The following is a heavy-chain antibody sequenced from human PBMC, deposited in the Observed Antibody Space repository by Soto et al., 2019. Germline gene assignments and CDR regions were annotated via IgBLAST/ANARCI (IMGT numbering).Heavy chain of an antibody. CDR2: ISGSGGST. J-gene: IGHJ6*02. V-gene: IGHV3-23*01. Sequence: GGSLSLSCAASGFTFSSYAMSWVRQAPGKGLEWVSAISGSGGSTYYADSVKGRFTISRDNSKNTLYLQMNSLRAEDTAVYYCAKDSSSQAYYYYGMDVWGQGTTVTVSS. CDR3: AKDSSSQAYYYYGMDV. CDR1: GFTFSSYA. D-gene: IGHD6-13*01.